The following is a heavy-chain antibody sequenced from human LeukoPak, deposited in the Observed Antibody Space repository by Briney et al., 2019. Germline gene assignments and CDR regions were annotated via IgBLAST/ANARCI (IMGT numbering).Heavy chain of an antibody. Sequence: GESLKISCKGSGYRFTNYWIAWVRQMPGKGLEWMGIIYPGDSDTRYSPSFQGQVTISADKSISTAYLQWSSLKASDTAMYYCARTRYYGSSYNYMDVWGKGTTVTVSS. CDR2: IYPGDSDT. CDR3: ARTRYYGSSYNYMDV. D-gene: IGHD3-10*01. CDR1: GYRFTNYW. J-gene: IGHJ6*03. V-gene: IGHV5-51*01.